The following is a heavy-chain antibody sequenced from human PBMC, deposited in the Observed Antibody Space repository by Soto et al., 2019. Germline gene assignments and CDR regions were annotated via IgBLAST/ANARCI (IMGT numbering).Heavy chain of an antibody. CDR2: ISKSDYT. V-gene: IGHV3-21*01. J-gene: IGHJ4*02. Sequence: PWGSLRLSCTVSGFAFNNYGINWVRQAPGKGLEWVSSISKSDYTYYSDSVKGRFTISRDNAKSSVSLQMNTLRVDDTAVYYCAREDSIIIPAVSDFWGQGTLVTVSS. CDR3: AREDSIIIPAVSDF. D-gene: IGHD3-22*01. CDR1: GFAFNNYG.